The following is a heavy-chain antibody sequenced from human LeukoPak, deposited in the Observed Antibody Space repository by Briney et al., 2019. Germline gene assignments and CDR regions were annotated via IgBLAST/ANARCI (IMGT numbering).Heavy chain of an antibody. CDR3: ARGYYGSGSLDY. Sequence: GSSVKVSCKASGGTFSSYAIGWVRQAPGQGLEWMGGIIPIFGTANYAQKFQGRVTITTDESTSTAYMELSSLRSEDTAVYYCARGYYGSGSLDYWGQGTLVTVSS. J-gene: IGHJ4*02. D-gene: IGHD3-10*01. V-gene: IGHV1-69*05. CDR2: IIPIFGTA. CDR1: GGTFSSYA.